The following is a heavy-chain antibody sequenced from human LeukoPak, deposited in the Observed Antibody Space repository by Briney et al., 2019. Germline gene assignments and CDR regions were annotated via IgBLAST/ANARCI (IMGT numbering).Heavy chain of an antibody. D-gene: IGHD2-2*01. Sequence: SQTLSLTCTVSGGSINSGGYYWSWIRQPPGKGLEWIGYINHSGSTNYNPSLKSRVTISVDTSKNQFSLKLSSVTAADTAVYYCARGPKYQPRSRFDPWGQGTLVTVSS. CDR2: INHSGST. J-gene: IGHJ5*02. V-gene: IGHV4-30-2*01. CDR3: ARGPKYQPRSRFDP. CDR1: GGSINSGGYY.